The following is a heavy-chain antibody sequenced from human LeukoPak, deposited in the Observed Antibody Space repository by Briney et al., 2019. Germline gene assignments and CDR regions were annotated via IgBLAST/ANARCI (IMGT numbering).Heavy chain of an antibody. CDR2: ISSSGSAF. V-gene: IGHV3-11*01. Sequence: PGGSLRLSCTASGFTFSDYYMSWIRQAPGKGLEWVSHISSSGSAFYYADAVKGRFTISRDNAKNSLYLQMNSLRAEDTAVYYCARDGNWFDPWGQGTLVTVSS. CDR3: ARDGNWFDP. CDR1: GFTFSDYY. J-gene: IGHJ5*02.